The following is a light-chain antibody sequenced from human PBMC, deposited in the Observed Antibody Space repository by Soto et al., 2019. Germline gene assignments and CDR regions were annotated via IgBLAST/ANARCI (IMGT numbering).Light chain of an antibody. CDR2: AAS. CDR1: LTTSVY. CDR3: QQSYTAPPT. J-gene: IGKJ1*01. Sequence: DNQLTQSPSSVSAYLGDRVTITCRASLTTSVYLNWYQHKPGKVPRLLIYAASNLQSGVPSRFSGSGSGTDFTLTISSLQAEDFATYYCQQSYTAPPTFGQGTKVE. V-gene: IGKV1-39*01.